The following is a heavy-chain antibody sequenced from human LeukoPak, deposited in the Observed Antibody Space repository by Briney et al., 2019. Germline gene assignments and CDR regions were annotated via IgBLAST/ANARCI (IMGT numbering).Heavy chain of an antibody. V-gene: IGHV3-7*01. CDR2: IKQDGSEK. CDR1: GFTLSTYW. J-gene: IGHJ4*02. D-gene: IGHD6-19*01. Sequence: GGSLRLSCAASGFTLSTYWMSWVRQASGKRPEWVANIKQDGSEKYYVDSVKGRFTISRDNARNSLYLQMNSLRAEDTAVYYCARLWAVAGTVDDYWGQGTLVTVSS. CDR3: ARLWAVAGTVDDY.